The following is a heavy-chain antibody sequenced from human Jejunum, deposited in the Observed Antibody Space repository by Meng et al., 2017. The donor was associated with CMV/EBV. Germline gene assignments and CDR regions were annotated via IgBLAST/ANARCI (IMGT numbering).Heavy chain of an antibody. CDR3: TRSYDFWNGYFYFDS. CDR2: IRTKANSYAT. D-gene: IGHD3-3*01. V-gene: IGHV3-73*01. J-gene: IGHJ4*02. CDR1: FSGSV. Sequence: FSGSVMHWFRQASWKGLEWVGRIRTKANSYATAFAASVEDRFTISRADSKNTAYLQMNSLKTEDTAVYYCTRSYDFWNGYFYFDSWGQGTLVTVSS.